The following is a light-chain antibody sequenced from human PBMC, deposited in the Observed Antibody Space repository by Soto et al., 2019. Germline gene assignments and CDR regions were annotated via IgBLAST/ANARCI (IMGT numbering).Light chain of an antibody. CDR1: QSVSSSY. CDR2: GAS. V-gene: IGKV3-20*01. CDR3: QQYGSSPRT. J-gene: IGKJ1*01. Sequence: EIVLTQSPGTLSLSPGERATLSCRASQSVSSSYLAWYQQKPGQAPRLLIYGASSRATGIPDRFSGSGSGTDFTLTICRLEPEDFAVYYCQQYGSSPRTFGQGIKVEIK.